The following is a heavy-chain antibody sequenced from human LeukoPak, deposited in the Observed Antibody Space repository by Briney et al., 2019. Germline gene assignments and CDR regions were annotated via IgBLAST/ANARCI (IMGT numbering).Heavy chain of an antibody. Sequence: GGSLRLSCAASGFTFSSYAMHWVRQAPGKGLEWVSGISWNSGSIGYADSVKGRFTISRDNAKNSLYLQMNSLRAEDTALYYCAKGGGEYYDSSGDFDYWGQGTLVTVSS. CDR1: GFTFSSYA. D-gene: IGHD3-22*01. CDR2: ISWNSGSI. J-gene: IGHJ4*02. V-gene: IGHV3-9*01. CDR3: AKGGGEYYDSSGDFDY.